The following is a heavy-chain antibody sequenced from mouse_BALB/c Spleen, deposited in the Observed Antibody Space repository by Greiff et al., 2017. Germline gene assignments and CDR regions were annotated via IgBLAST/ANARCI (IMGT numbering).Heavy chain of an antibody. CDR3: ARSLLRLQAWFAY. D-gene: IGHD1-2*01. J-gene: IGHJ3*01. V-gene: IGHV5-17*02. Sequence: EVKLMESGGGLVQPGGSRKLSCAASGFTFSSFGMHWVRQAPEKGLEWVAYISSGSSTIYYADTVKGRFTISRDNPKNTLFLQMTSLRSEDTAMYYCARSLLRLQAWFAYWGQGTLVTVSA. CDR2: ISSGSSTI. CDR1: GFTFSSFG.